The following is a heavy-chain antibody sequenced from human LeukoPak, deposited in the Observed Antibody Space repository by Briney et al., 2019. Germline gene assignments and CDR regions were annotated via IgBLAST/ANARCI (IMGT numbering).Heavy chain of an antibody. D-gene: IGHD3-10*01. J-gene: IGHJ3*02. CDR3: ASGGFGDAFDI. Sequence: SETLSLTCTVSGGSISSSTYYWGWIRQPPGKGLEWIGEIYHSGSTNYNPSLKSRVTISVDKSKNQFSLKLSSVTAADTAVYYCASGGFGDAFDIWGQGTMVTVSS. V-gene: IGHV4-39*07. CDR2: IYHSGST. CDR1: GGSISSSTYY.